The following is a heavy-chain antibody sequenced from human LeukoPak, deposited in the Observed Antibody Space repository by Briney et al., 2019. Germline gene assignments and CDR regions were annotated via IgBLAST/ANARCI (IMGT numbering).Heavy chain of an antibody. CDR2: IYTSGST. J-gene: IGHJ4*02. V-gene: IGHV4-61*02. D-gene: IGHD3-22*01. CDR3: ARATDYYDRMYYFDY. CDR1: GGSISSGSYY. Sequence: SETLSLTCTVSGGSISSGSYYWSWIRQPAGKGLEWIGRIYTSGSTNYNPSLRSRVTISVDTSKNQFSLKLSSVTAADTAVYYCARATDYYDRMYYFDYWGQGTLVTVSS.